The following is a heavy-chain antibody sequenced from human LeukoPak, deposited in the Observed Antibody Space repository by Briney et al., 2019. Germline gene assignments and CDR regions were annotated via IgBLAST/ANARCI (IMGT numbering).Heavy chain of an antibody. V-gene: IGHV4-34*01. D-gene: IGHD4-17*01. Sequence: SETLSLTCAVYGGSFSGYYWSWIRQPPGKGLEWIGESNHSGSTKYNPSLKSRVTISVDTSKNQFSLKLSSVTAADTAVYYCARHGDYVGVDSWGQGTLVTVFS. CDR3: ARHGDYVGVDS. J-gene: IGHJ4*02. CDR2: SNHSGST. CDR1: GGSFSGYY.